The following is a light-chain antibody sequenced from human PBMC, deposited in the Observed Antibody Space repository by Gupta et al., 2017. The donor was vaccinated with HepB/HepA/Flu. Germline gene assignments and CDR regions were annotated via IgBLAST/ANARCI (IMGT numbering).Light chain of an antibody. CDR2: QDR. J-gene: IGLJ2*01. CDR1: KLGDKY. Sequence: SYELTQPPSVSVSPGQTASITCSGDKLGDKYASWYQQKPGQSPGLVIYQDRKRPSGIPERFSGSNSGKKANLTISGTQAMDEADYYCQAWDSSTGVFGGGTNLTVL. V-gene: IGLV3-1*01. CDR3: QAWDSSTGV.